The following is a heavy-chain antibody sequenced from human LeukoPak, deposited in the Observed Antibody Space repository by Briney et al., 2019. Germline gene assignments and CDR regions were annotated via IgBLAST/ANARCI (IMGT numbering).Heavy chain of an antibody. CDR3: AKDISPTVTNGGWFDP. CDR2: ISWNSGTM. D-gene: IGHD4-17*01. V-gene: IGHV3-9*01. CDR1: GFTFDDYG. J-gene: IGHJ5*02. Sequence: GRSLRLSCAASGFTFDDYGMHWVRQAPGKGLEWVSAISWNSGTMGYADSVKGRFTISRDNAKNSLYLQMNSLRAEDTALYYCAKDISPTVTNGGWFDPWGQGTLVTVSS.